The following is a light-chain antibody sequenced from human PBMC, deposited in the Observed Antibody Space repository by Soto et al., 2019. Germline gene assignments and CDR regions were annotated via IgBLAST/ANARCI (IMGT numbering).Light chain of an antibody. V-gene: IGKV3D-15*01. CDR1: QILPSSD. CDR2: GGS. CDR3: QQYNNWPRWT. Sequence: EIVLTQSPDTLSLSPGETATLSCRASQILPSSDVAWYQQEPGQAPRLLIVGGSKRATGIPDRFGGSGSGTDFTLTISSLQSEDFAVYYCQQYNNWPRWTFGQGTKV. J-gene: IGKJ1*01.